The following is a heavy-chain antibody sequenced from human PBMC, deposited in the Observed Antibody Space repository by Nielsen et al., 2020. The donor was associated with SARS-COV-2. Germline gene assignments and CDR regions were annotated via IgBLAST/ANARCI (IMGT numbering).Heavy chain of an antibody. CDR1: GYTFTSYW. V-gene: IGHV5-51*01. D-gene: IGHD4-23*01. J-gene: IGHJ4*02. CDR2: IYPRDSDT. Sequence: GESLKISCQGSGYTFTSYWIGWVRQMPGKGLEWMGVIYPRDSDTRYNPSFQGQVTISADKSISTVYLQCSGLKASDSAMYYCARNTYGGSTDYWGQGTLVTVSS. CDR3: ARNTYGGSTDY.